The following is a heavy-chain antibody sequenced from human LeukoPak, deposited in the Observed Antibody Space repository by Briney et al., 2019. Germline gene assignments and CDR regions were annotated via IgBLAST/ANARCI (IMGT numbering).Heavy chain of an antibody. CDR1: GYTFTGYY. Sequence: ASVKVSCKASGYTFTGYYVHWVRQAPGQGLEWMGRINPNSGGTNYAQKFQGRVTMTRNTSISTAYMELSSLRPEDTAVYYCARGPSAYCSGGSCYSGSAWFDPWGQGTLVTVSS. D-gene: IGHD2-15*01. J-gene: IGHJ5*02. CDR3: ARGPSAYCSGGSCYSGSAWFDP. V-gene: IGHV1-2*06. CDR2: INPNSGGT.